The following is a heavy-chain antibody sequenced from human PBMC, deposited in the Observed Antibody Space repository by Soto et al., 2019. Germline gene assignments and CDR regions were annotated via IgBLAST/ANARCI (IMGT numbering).Heavy chain of an antibody. V-gene: IGHV4-4*02. Sequence: PSETLSLTCAVSGDSIYSSHWWIWVRQPPEKGLEWIGQISHSGNTNYNPSLTSRVTISVDKSKNHFSLKLTSVTAADTAVYYCAARHFWSRPWTDRRLDYWGKGPRVTVSS. J-gene: IGHJ4*02. D-gene: IGHD3-3*02. CDR3: AARHFWSRPWTDRRLDY. CDR2: ISHSGNT. CDR1: GDSIYSSHW.